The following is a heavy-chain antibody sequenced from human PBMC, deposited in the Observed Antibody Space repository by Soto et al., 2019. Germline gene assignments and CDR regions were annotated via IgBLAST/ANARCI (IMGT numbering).Heavy chain of an antibody. CDR2: IIPMVGMA. CDR1: GDTFSFYT. J-gene: IGHJ4*02. D-gene: IGHD3-10*01. Sequence: QVQLVQSGAEVKKPGSSVRLSCTASGDTFSFYTISWVRQAPGQGPEWMGRIIPMVGMADYTQKFQGRVIISADKSTSTAYMVLGSLRSDDTAVYFCATNYGSGSTHFDYWGQGTLVTVSS. V-gene: IGHV1-69*02. CDR3: ATNYGSGSTHFDY.